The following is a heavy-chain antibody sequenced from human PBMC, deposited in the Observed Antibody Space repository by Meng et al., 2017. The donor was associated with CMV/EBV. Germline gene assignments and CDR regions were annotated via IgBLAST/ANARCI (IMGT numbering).Heavy chain of an antibody. CDR3: ARVYGDYADNYYYYGMDV. J-gene: IGHJ6*02. CDR1: GFTFSSYW. D-gene: IGHD4-17*01. Sequence: GGSLRLSCAASGFTFSSYWMHWVRQAPGKGLVWVSRINSDGSSTSYADSVKGRFTISRDNAKNSLYLQMNSLRAEDTAVYYCARVYGDYADNYYYYGMDVWGQGTTVTVSS. CDR2: INSDGSST. V-gene: IGHV3-74*01.